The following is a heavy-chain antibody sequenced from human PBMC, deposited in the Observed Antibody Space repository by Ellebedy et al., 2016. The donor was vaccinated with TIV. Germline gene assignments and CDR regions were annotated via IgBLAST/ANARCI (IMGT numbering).Heavy chain of an antibody. Sequence: ASVKVSCKASGYTFTSYGISWVRQAPGQGLEWMGWINPNSGGTNYAQKFQGRVIMTGDTSISTAYMEVSRLRSDDTAVYYCARDGFGIPLRYADYWGQGTLVAVSS. CDR3: ARDGFGIPLRYADY. D-gene: IGHD3-16*01. CDR2: INPNSGGT. CDR1: GYTFTSYG. V-gene: IGHV1-2*02. J-gene: IGHJ4*02.